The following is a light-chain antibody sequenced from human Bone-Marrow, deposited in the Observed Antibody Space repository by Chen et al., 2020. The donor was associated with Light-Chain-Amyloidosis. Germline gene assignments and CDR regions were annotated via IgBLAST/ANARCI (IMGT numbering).Light chain of an antibody. Sequence: QSALTQPPSASGTPGQRVTISCSGSNSNIGSNTVNCYQQVPGKAPNLLSYTGRFSGSKSGTSASLAISGIRAEDEADYDCASWDDSRNGWVFGGGTKVTVL. CDR3: ASWDDSRNGWV. CDR1: NSNIGSNT. J-gene: IGLJ3*02. V-gene: IGLV1-44*01.